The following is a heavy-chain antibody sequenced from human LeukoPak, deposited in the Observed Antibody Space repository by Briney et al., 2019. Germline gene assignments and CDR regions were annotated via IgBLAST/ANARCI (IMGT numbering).Heavy chain of an antibody. CDR1: GFTFRSYA. Sequence: GGSLRLSCAASGFTFRSYAMSWVRQVPGKGLEWVSFISATDSTSYYTNSVTGRFTISRDNFKDTLFLQMYSLRVEDTAINYCAKVHGTYSYFDYWGQGTLVTVSS. CDR2: ISATDSTS. V-gene: IGHV3-23*01. J-gene: IGHJ4*02. CDR3: AKVHGTYSYFDY. D-gene: IGHD1-26*01.